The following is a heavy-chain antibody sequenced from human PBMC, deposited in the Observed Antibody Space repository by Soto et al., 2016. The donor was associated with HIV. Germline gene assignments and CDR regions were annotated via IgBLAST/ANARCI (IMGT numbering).Heavy chain of an antibody. CDR1: GFSVVSDLY. CDR2: IYQTGNIYEXGNT. CDR3: ARLHGGDYLDS. J-gene: IGHJ4*02. V-gene: IGHV4-38-2*02. Sequence: QVQLQESGPGLVKPSETLSLTCTISGFSVVSDLYWAWIRQSPGKGMEWIGTIYQTGNIYEXGNTYYNPSLKSRAVISVDTTKNQFSVKVSPVTAADTAVYYCARLHGGDYLDSWGQGTPVTVSS. D-gene: IGHD4-17*01.